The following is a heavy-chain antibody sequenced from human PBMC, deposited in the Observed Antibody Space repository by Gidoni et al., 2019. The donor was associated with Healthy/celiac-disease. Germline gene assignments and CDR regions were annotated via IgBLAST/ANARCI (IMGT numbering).Heavy chain of an antibody. Sequence: EVQLVESGGGLVKPGGSLRLSCAASGFTFSSDSMNWVRQAPGKGLEWVSPISRSSSYIYYADSVKGRFTISRDNAKNSLYLQMNSLRAEDTAVYYCARVCSYGRRCFDYWGQGTLVTVSS. D-gene: IGHD5-18*01. CDR3: ARVCSYGRRCFDY. J-gene: IGHJ4*02. CDR2: ISRSSSYI. V-gene: IGHV3-21*01. CDR1: GFTFSSDS.